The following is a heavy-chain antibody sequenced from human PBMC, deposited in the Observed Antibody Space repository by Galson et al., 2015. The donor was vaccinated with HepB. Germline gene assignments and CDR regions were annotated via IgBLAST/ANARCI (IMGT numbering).Heavy chain of an antibody. J-gene: IGHJ4*02. D-gene: IGHD5-24*01. Sequence: SVKVSCKASGGTFSSYAISWVRQAPGQGLEWMGGIIPIFGTANYAQKFQGRVTITADESTSTAYMELSSLRSEDTAVYYCAMEGDGYNYDLSGYFDYWGQGTLVTVSS. CDR3: AMEGDGYNYDLSGYFDY. V-gene: IGHV1-69*13. CDR2: IIPIFGTA. CDR1: GGTFSSYA.